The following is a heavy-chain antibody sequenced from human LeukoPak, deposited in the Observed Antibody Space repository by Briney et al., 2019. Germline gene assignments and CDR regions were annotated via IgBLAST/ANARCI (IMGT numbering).Heavy chain of an antibody. CDR3: ARDPGSSAFDL. Sequence: GGSLRLSCAASGFSVSTYWMSWVRQSPEKGLEFVANIDQDGTVRNYMDSLKGRSTISRDNAKKSVYLEINSLRADDAAMYYCARDPGSSAFDLWGQGALVTVSS. CDR2: IDQDGTVR. V-gene: IGHV3-7*01. J-gene: IGHJ4*02. D-gene: IGHD1-14*01. CDR1: GFSVSTYW.